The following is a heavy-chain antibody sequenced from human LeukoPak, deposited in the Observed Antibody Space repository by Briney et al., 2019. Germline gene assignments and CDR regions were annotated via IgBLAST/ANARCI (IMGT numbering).Heavy chain of an antibody. D-gene: IGHD2-2*01. V-gene: IGHV4-34*01. Sequence: PSETLSLTCAVYGGSFSGYYWSWIRQPPGKGLEWIGEINHSGSTNYNPSLKSRVTISVDTSKSQFSLKLSSVTAADTAVYYCARVSCSSTSCYEMGYGMDVWGQGTTVTVSS. J-gene: IGHJ6*02. CDR2: INHSGST. CDR1: GGSFSGYY. CDR3: ARVSCSSTSCYEMGYGMDV.